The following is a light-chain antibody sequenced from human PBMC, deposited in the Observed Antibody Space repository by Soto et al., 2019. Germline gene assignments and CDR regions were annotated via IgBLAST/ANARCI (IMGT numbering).Light chain of an antibody. CDR2: AAS. V-gene: IGKV3-20*01. CDR1: QSVSSNS. CDR3: QQHGSWGIT. J-gene: IGKJ3*01. Sequence: PGESATLSCRTSQSVSSNSLAWHQQKPGQAPRLLMYAASSRAAGIPDRFSGSGSETDFTLTISRLEPEDFAVYYCQQHGSWGITFGPGTKVDI.